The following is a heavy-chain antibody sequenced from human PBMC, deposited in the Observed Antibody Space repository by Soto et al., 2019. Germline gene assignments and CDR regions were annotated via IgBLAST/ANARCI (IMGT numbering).Heavy chain of an antibody. Sequence: QVQLVQSGPEVKKPGSSVKVSCEPSGETFRSYAMSWVRQAPGQGLEWMGGIIPFLRPPNYSQKLQGRVTIPADEATRTTYMMLRGLSSQDTAIYFCAKSLCNTTGCPLPAFDFYAMDVWGPGTTVTVSS. V-gene: IGHV1-69*01. D-gene: IGHD2-2*01. J-gene: IGHJ6*01. CDR3: AKSLCNTTGCPLPAFDFYAMDV. CDR1: GETFRSYA. CDR2: IIPFLRPP.